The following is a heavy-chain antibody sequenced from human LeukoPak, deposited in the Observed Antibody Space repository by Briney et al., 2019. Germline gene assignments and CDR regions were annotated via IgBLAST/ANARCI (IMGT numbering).Heavy chain of an antibody. CDR1: GGSISSGGYY. V-gene: IGHV4-61*08. J-gene: IGHJ3*02. D-gene: IGHD3-3*01. CDR3: ARAMYYDFWSGYYTARLPSDAFDI. Sequence: PSETLSLTCTVSGGSISSGGYYWSWIRQHPGKGLEWIGYIYYSGSTYYNPSLKSRVTMSVDTSKNQFSLKLSSVTAADTAVYYCARAMYYDFWSGYYTARLPSDAFDIWGQGTMVTVSS. CDR2: IYYSGST.